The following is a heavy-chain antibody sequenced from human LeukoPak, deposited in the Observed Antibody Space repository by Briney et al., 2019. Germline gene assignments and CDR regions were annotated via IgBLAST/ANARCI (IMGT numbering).Heavy chain of an antibody. CDR3: ARDLDGYSPFDY. CDR2: IYYSGST. CDR1: GDSISSSSYY. J-gene: IGHJ4*02. Sequence: KPSETLSLTCTVSGDSISSSSYYWGWIRQPPGKGLEWIGSIYYSGSTYYNPSLRSRVTISVDTSKNQFSLKLSSVTAADTAVYYCARDLDGYSPFDYWGQGTLVTVSS. V-gene: IGHV4-39*07. D-gene: IGHD5-24*01.